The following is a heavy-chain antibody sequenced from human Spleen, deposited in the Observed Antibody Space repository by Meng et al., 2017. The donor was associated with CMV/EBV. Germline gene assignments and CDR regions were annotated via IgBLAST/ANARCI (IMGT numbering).Heavy chain of an antibody. V-gene: IGHV3-30-3*01. J-gene: IGHJ6*02. CDR1: GFTFSSYA. D-gene: IGHD3-3*01. CDR3: AREVAIFGVPLGGMDV. CDR2: ISYDGSNK. Sequence: GESLKISCAASGFTFSSYAMHWVRQAPGKGLEWVAVISYDGSNKYYADSVKGRFTISRDNSKNTLYLQMNSLRAEDTAVYYCAREVAIFGVPLGGMDVWGQGTTVTVS.